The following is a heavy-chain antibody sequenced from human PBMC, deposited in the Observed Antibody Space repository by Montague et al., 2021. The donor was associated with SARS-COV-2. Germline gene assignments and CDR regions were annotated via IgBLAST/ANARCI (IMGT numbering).Heavy chain of an antibody. CDR3: TRVVVVVPASPAPTLFDP. CDR1: GGSVSSRSHF. J-gene: IGHJ5*02. D-gene: IGHD2-15*01. CDR2: IYATGSA. V-gene: IGHV4-61*02. Sequence: TLSLTCTVSGGSVSSRSHFWSWIRQPAGKGLEWIGRIYATGSAKYNPSLESRVTISVDTSNNQFSLRLNSVTAADTAVYYCTRVVVVVPASPAPTLFDPWGQGILVTVSS.